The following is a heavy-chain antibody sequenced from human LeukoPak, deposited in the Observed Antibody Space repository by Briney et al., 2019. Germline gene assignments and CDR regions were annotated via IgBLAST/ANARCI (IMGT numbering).Heavy chain of an antibody. V-gene: IGHV3-48*01. J-gene: IGHJ6*03. Sequence: GGSLRLSCAASGFAFSTYSMNWVRQAPGKGLEWVSYISGSSGTIYYADSVKGRFTISRDNAKNSLYLQMNSLRAEDTAVYYCARRSEFGVLYYMDVWGKGTTVTVSS. CDR2: ISGSSGTI. D-gene: IGHD3-16*01. CDR3: ARRSEFGVLYYMDV. CDR1: GFAFSTYS.